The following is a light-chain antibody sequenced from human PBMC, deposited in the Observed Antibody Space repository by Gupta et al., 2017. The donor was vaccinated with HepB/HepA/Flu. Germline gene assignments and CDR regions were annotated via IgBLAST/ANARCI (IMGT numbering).Light chain of an antibody. Sequence: QSVLTQPPSASGTPRQRVTISCSGSSSNIGSKVVNWYQQVPGTAPKLLIYSNDQRPSGVPDRFSGSKSGTSASLAIXGXQSEDEXDYYCAAWDNSLRGWVFGGGTKLTVL. CDR2: SND. CDR3: AAWDNSLRGWV. CDR1: SSNIGSKV. V-gene: IGLV1-44*01. J-gene: IGLJ3*02.